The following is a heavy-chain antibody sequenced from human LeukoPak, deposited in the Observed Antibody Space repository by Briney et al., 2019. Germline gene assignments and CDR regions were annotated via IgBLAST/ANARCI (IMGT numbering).Heavy chain of an antibody. V-gene: IGHV1-18*01. CDR3: ARVASSLWFGELSWFDP. CDR2: ISAYNGNT. CDR1: GYTFTSYG. J-gene: IGHJ5*02. D-gene: IGHD3-10*01. Sequence: ASVKVSCKASGYTFTSYGISWVRQAPGQGLEWMGWISAYNGNTNYAQKLQGRVTMTTDTSTSTAYMELRSLRSDDTAVYYCARVASSLWFGELSWFDPWGQGTLVTVSS.